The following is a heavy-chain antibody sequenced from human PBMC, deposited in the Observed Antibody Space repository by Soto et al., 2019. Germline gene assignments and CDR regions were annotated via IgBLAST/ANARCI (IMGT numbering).Heavy chain of an antibody. J-gene: IGHJ3*02. CDR1: GYTFTSYY. CDR2: INPSGGST. D-gene: IGHD5-12*01. V-gene: IGHV1-46*01. CDR3: ARGVKRWLQLRDFDI. Sequence: ASVKVSCKASGYTFTSYYMHWVRQAPGQGLEWMGIINPSGGSTSYAQKFQGRVTMTRDTSTSTVYMELSSLRSEDTAVYYCARGVKRWLQLRDFDIWGQGTMVTVSS.